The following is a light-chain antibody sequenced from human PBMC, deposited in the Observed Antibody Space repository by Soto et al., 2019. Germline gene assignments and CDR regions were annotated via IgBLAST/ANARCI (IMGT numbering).Light chain of an antibody. J-gene: IGKJ2*01. CDR3: QQSYSTPYT. V-gene: IGKV1-39*01. Sequence: DIQMPQSPYSLSASVGDRVTITCRASQSITTYLHWYQKKPGKAPMLLIYAASSLQSGVPSRFSGSGSGTDFTLTISSLQPEDFATYYCQQSYSTPYTFGQWTELEIK. CDR2: AAS. CDR1: QSITTY.